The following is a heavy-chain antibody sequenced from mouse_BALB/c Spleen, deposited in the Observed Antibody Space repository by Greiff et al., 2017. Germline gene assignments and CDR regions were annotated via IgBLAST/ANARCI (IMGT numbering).Heavy chain of an antibody. CDR1: GFTFSDYY. Sequence: EVKLVESGGGLVKPGGSLKLSCAASGFTFSDYYMYWVRQTPEKRLEWVATISDGGSYTYYPDSVKGRFTISRDNAKNNLYLQMSSLKSEDTAMYYCAREDETARGAWFAYWGQGTLVTVSA. CDR3: AREDETARGAWFAY. J-gene: IGHJ3*01. V-gene: IGHV5-4*02. CDR2: ISDGGSYT. D-gene: IGHD3-2*01.